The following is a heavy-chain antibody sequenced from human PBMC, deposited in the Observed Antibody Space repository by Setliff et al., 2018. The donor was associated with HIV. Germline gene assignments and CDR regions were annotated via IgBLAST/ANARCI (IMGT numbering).Heavy chain of an antibody. V-gene: IGHV1-69*13. Sequence: SVKVSCKASGGTFRGFGISWVVQAPGQGLEWMGQIIPIFGTPRYAQKFQGRVTITADESISTAYMELSSLSSEDTAFYYCARGRYCTGGLCYNGPGAFDYWGQGSLVTVPQ. J-gene: IGHJ4*02. CDR2: IIPIFGTP. D-gene: IGHD2-8*02. CDR1: GGTFRGFG. CDR3: ARGRYCTGGLCYNGPGAFDY.